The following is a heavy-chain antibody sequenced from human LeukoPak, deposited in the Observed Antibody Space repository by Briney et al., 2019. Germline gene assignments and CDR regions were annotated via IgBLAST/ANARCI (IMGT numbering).Heavy chain of an antibody. CDR2: IYPRDSDP. CDR1: GYIFTNYW. V-gene: IGHV5-51*01. D-gene: IGHD6-13*01. CDR3: VRHGLGSSWFGFDY. Sequence: GESLKISCKASGYIFTNYWIGWVRQMPGKGLEWMGIIYPRDSDPRYSPSFQGQVTISADKSISTAYLQWSSLKASDSAMYYCVRHGLGSSWFGFDYWGQGTLVTVSS. J-gene: IGHJ4*02.